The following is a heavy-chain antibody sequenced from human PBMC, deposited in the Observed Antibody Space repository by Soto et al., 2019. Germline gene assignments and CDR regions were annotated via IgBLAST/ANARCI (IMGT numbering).Heavy chain of an antibody. CDR3: ARGVTYYYGSGSYYRAQDWFDP. CDR1: GFTFSSYG. V-gene: IGHV3-33*01. Sequence: GGSLRLSCAASGFTFSSYGMHWVRQAPGKGLEWVAVIWYDGSNKYYADSVKGRFTISRDNSKNTLYLQMNSLRAEDTAVYYCARGVTYYYGSGSYYRAQDWFDPWGQGTLVTVSS. CDR2: IWYDGSNK. J-gene: IGHJ5*02. D-gene: IGHD3-10*01.